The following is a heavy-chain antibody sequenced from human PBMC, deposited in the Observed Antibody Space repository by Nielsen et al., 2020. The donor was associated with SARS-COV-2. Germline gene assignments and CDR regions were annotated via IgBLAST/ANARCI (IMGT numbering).Heavy chain of an antibody. D-gene: IGHD3-10*01. CDR3: ARDGWFGDHHFDY. J-gene: IGHJ4*02. CDR1: GFTFSSYS. Sequence: GESLKISCAASGFTFSSYSMNWVRQAPGKGLEWVSSISSSGSTIYYADSVKGRFTISRDDAKNSLYLQMNSLRAEDTAVYYCARDGWFGDHHFDYWGQGTLVTVSS. V-gene: IGHV3-48*04. CDR2: ISSSGSTI.